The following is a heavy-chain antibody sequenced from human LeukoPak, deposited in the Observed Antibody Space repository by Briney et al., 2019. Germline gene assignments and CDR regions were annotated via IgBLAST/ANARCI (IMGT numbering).Heavy chain of an antibody. CDR2: ISYSGST. CDR1: GGSLSSGGHS. CDR3: ARETIHAQQWLVQGNWFDP. V-gene: IGHV4-30-4*07. D-gene: IGHD6-19*01. Sequence: PSETLSLTCAVSGGSLSSGGHSWSWIRQPPGKGLEWIGYISYSGSTYYNPSLKSRVTISVDTSKNQFSLQLNSVTPEDTAVYYCARETIHAQQWLVQGNWFDPWGQGTLVTVSS. J-gene: IGHJ5*02.